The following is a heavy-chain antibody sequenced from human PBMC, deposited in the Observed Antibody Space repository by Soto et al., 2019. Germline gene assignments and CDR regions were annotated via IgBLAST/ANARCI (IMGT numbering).Heavy chain of an antibody. CDR3: AKEKISTSCCNWFDP. CDR1: GFTFSSYA. D-gene: IGHD2-2*01. J-gene: IGHJ5*02. V-gene: IGHV3-30-3*01. Sequence: PGGSLRLSCAASGFTFSSYAMHWVRQAPGKGLEWVAVISYDGSNKYYGDSVKGRFTISRDNSKNTLYLQMNSLRAEDTAVYYCAKEKISTSCCNWFDPWGQGTLVTVSS. CDR2: ISYDGSNK.